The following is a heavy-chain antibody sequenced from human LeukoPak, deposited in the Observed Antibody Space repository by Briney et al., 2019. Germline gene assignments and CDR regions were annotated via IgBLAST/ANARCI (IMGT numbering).Heavy chain of an antibody. CDR1: GGSFSDYY. CDR3: TRSIPLRGYKFFGLASQTGLPDY. Sequence: SETLSLTCAVYGGSFSDYYWSWIRQPPGEGLEWIREINHSGSTSYNPSLKSRVTISVDTSKNHVSLNLNSVTAADTAVYYCTRSIPLRGYKFFGLASQTGLPDYWGQGTLVTVSS. V-gene: IGHV4-34*01. CDR2: INHSGST. J-gene: IGHJ4*02. D-gene: IGHD5-18*01.